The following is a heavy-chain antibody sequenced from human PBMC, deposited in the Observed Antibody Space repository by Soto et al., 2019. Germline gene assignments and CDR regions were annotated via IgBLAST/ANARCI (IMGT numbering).Heavy chain of an antibody. CDR2: IYHSGST. V-gene: IGHV4-34*01. D-gene: IGHD2-2*01. CDR3: ASYLPAAGLWAAFDI. CDR1: GGSFSGYY. J-gene: IGHJ3*02. Sequence: SETLSLTCAVYGGSFSGYYWSWIRQPPGKGLEWIGDIYHSGSTNYNPSLKSRVTISVDTSKNQFSLKLNSVTAADTAVYYCASYLPAAGLWAAFDIWGQGTMVTVSS.